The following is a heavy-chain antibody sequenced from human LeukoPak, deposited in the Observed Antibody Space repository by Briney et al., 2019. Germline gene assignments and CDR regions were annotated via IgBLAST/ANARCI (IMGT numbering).Heavy chain of an antibody. Sequence: GGSLRLSCAASGFIVSSESMSWVRQAPGKGLEWVSVIYTDGSPHYVDSVKGRFTISRDNSKNTLYLQMNSLRAKDTAVYYCASQYYDILTGYYSPFDYWGQGTLVTVSS. CDR1: GFIVSSES. J-gene: IGHJ4*02. D-gene: IGHD3-9*01. V-gene: IGHV3-66*02. CDR2: IYTDGSP. CDR3: ASQYYDILTGYYSPFDY.